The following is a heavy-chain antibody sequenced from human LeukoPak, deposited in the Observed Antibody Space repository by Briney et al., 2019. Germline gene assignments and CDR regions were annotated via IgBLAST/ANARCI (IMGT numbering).Heavy chain of an antibody. CDR3: ARDGDSSGWYDETSY. D-gene: IGHD6-19*01. CDR1: GYTFTSYG. Sequence: ASVKVSCKASGYTFTSYGISWLRQAPGQGLEWMGWISAYNGNTNYAQKLQGRVTMTTDTSTSTAYMELRSLRSDDTAVYYCARDGDSSGWYDETSYWGQGTLVTVSS. J-gene: IGHJ4*02. V-gene: IGHV1-18*01. CDR2: ISAYNGNT.